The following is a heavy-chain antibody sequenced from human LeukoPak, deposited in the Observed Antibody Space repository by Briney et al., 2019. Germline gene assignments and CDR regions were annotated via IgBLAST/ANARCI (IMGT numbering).Heavy chain of an antibody. J-gene: IGHJ4*02. Sequence: PGGSLRLSCAASGFTFSSYGMSWVRQAPGKGLEWVSGTSGSGGRTYYADSVKGRFTVSRDSTKNMLYLQMNSLSPDDTAAYYCAKGVRSGWNFLDYWSQGTLVTVSS. CDR2: TSGSGGRT. V-gene: IGHV3-23*01. CDR3: AKGVRSGWNFLDY. CDR1: GFTFSSYG. D-gene: IGHD6-19*01.